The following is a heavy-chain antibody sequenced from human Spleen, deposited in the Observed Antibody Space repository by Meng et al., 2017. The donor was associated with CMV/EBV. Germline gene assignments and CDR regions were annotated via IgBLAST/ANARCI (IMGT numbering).Heavy chain of an antibody. CDR3: ARDRAANDFWSGYRLYYYYYYGMDV. CDR2: ISAYNGNT. CDR1: GYTFTSYG. J-gene: IGHJ6*02. Sequence: ASVKVSCKAYGYTFTSYGISWVRQAPGQGLEWMGWISAYNGNTNYAQKLQGRVTMTTDTSTSTAYMELRSLRSDDTAVYYCARDRAANDFWSGYRLYYYYYYGMDVWGQGTTVTVSS. D-gene: IGHD3-3*01. V-gene: IGHV1-18*01.